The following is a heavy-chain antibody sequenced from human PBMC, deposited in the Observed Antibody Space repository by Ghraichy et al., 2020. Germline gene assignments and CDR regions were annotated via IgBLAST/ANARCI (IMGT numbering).Heavy chain of an antibody. D-gene: IGHD2-2*01. Sequence: GGSLRLSCAASGFTFSSYAMTWVRQAPGKGLEWVSTITDSGGSTYYADSVKGRFTISRDNSKNTLYLQMNSLRAEDTAVYYCAKDKVPPGTDDYWGQGSLVTVSS. J-gene: IGHJ4*02. CDR2: ITDSGGST. CDR1: GFTFSSYA. V-gene: IGHV3-23*01. CDR3: AKDKVPPGTDDY.